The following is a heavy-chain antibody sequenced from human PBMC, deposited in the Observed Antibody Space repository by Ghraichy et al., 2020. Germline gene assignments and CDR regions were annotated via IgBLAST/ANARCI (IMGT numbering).Heavy chain of an antibody. Sequence: GGSLRLSCAASGFTFSSYWLTWVRQAPGKGLEWVANIKQDGSEKYYVDSVKGRFTISRDNAKNSLYLQMNSLRAEDTAVYYCARLDYYYYMDVWGKGTTVTVSS. V-gene: IGHV3-7*01. J-gene: IGHJ6*03. CDR1: GFTFSSYW. CDR3: ARLDYYYYMDV. CDR2: IKQDGSEK.